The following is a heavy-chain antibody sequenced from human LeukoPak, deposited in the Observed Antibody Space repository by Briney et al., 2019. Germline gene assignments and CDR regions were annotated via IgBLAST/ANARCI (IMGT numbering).Heavy chain of an antibody. CDR2: IYATGRT. J-gene: IGHJ5*02. Sequence: SETLSLTCTVSGSSISSGSYYWSWLRQPAGKGLEWIGRIYATGRTNYNPSLKNRVTISLDTSKNQFSLKLSSVTAADTAVYYCARAIDSRGYQYKGFDPWGQGTLVTVSS. CDR3: ARAIDSRGYQYKGFDP. CDR1: GSSISSGSYY. D-gene: IGHD3-22*01. V-gene: IGHV4-61*02.